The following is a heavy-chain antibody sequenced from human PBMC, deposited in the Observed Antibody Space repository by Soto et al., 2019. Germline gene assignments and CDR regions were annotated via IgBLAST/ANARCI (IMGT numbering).Heavy chain of an antibody. J-gene: IGHJ6*02. CDR1: GFTFSDYY. V-gene: IGHV3-11*01. Sequence: PGGSLRLSCAASGFTFSDYYMGWIRQAPGKGLEWVSYISSSGSTIYYADSVKGRFTISRDNAKNSLYLQMNSLRAEDTAVYYCARLSSGYYYYGMDVWGQGTTVTVSS. CDR3: ARLSSGYYYYGMDV. CDR2: ISSSGSTI. D-gene: IGHD2-15*01.